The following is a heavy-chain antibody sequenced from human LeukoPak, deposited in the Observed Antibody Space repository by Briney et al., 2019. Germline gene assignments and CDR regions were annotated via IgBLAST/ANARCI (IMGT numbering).Heavy chain of an antibody. D-gene: IGHD3-10*01. Sequence: GGSLRLSSAACGFTFSSYRMKWVRQAPGKGLEWVSSISSSSSYIYYADSVKGRFTISRDNAKNSLYLQMNSLRAEDTAVYYCARDQGAARRGLDCWGQGTLVTVSS. CDR1: GFTFSSYR. CDR2: ISSSSSYI. V-gene: IGHV3-21*01. J-gene: IGHJ4*02. CDR3: ARDQGAARRGLDC.